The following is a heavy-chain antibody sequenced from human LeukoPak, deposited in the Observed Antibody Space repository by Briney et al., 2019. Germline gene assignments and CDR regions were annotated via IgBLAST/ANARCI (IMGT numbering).Heavy chain of an antibody. CDR3: AIDFSATNYFDY. CDR1: GFTFSSYE. CDR2: ISSSGNTM. J-gene: IGHJ4*02. V-gene: IGHV3-48*03. Sequence: GGSLRLSCAVSGFTFSSYEMNWVRQAPGKGLEWVSCISSSGNTMYYADSVKGRFTISRDNAKNSLYLQMDSLRAEETAVYYCAIDFSATNYFDYWGQGTLVTVSS. D-gene: IGHD3-10*01.